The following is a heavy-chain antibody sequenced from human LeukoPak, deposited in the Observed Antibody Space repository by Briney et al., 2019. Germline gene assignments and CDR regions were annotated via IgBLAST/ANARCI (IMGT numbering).Heavy chain of an antibody. Sequence: GGSLRLSCAVSEFTFSIYAMNWVRQAPGKGLGWVSAISGSGGSTHYADSVKGRFTISRDNSKNTLYLQMNSLRADDTAVYYCVRGYSYGWFDPWGEGTLVTVSS. D-gene: IGHD5-18*01. CDR3: VRGYSYGWFDP. CDR2: ISGSGGST. CDR1: EFTFSIYA. V-gene: IGHV3-23*01. J-gene: IGHJ5*02.